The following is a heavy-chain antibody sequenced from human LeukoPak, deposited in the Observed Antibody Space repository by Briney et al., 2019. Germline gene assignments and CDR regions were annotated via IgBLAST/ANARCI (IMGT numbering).Heavy chain of an antibody. Sequence: ASVAVSCKASGYTFTSYYMHWVRQAPGQGLEWMGIINPSGGSTSYAQKFQGRVTMTRDTSTSTVYMELSSLRSDDTAVYYCAREGPYYDSSGYSPPDYWGQGTLVTVSS. V-gene: IGHV1-46*01. CDR2: INPSGGST. J-gene: IGHJ4*02. CDR3: AREGPYYDSSGYSPPDY. CDR1: GYTFTSYY. D-gene: IGHD3-22*01.